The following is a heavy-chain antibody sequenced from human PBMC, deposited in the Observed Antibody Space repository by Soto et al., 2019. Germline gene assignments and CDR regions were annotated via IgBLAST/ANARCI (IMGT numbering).Heavy chain of an antibody. CDR3: ARMETFGSLNWCDP. D-gene: IGHD3-16*01. V-gene: IGHV1-8*01. J-gene: IGHJ5*02. Sequence: ASVKVSCKASGYSFTNNDVSWVRQATGQGLEWMGWMNPGSGDTGNAQKFQGRVTMTRDISIATAYMELSSLRSGDTAIYYCARMETFGSLNWCDPWGQGTLVTV. CDR1: GYSFTNND. CDR2: MNPGSGDT.